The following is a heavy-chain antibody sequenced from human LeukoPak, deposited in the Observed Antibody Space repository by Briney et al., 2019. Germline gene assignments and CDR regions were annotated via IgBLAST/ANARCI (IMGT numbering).Heavy chain of an antibody. CDR2: MNPNSGNT. Sequence: ASVKVSCKASGYTFTNYGISWVRQATGQGLEWMGWMNPNSGNTGYAQKFQGRVTITRNTSISTAYMELSSLRSEDTAVYYCARGPVSGYYYDSSGMNWFDPWGQGTLVTVSS. J-gene: IGHJ5*02. CDR1: GYTFTNYG. CDR3: ARGPVSGYYYDSSGMNWFDP. V-gene: IGHV1-8*03. D-gene: IGHD3-22*01.